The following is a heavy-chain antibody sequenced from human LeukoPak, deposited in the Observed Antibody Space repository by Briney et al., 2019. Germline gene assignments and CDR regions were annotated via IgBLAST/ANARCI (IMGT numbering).Heavy chain of an antibody. J-gene: IGHJ3*01. V-gene: IGHV1-18*01. D-gene: IGHD6-6*01. Sequence: ASVKVSCTTSGYTFTSFGITWMRQAPGQGLEWMGWISAYNGNINYAQNLQGRVTMTTDTFTSTAYMDLRSLTSDDTAVYYCARGQSIAGPFDVWGQGTMVTVSS. CDR2: ISAYNGNI. CDR1: GYTFTSFG. CDR3: ARGQSIAGPFDV.